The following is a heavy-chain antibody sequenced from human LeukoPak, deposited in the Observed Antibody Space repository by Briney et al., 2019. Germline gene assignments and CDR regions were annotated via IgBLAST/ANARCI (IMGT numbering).Heavy chain of an antibody. Sequence: PGGSLRLSCAASGFTFSSYWMSWVRQAPGKGLEWVANIKQDGSEKYYVDSVKGRFTISRDNAKNSLYLQMNSLRAEDTAVYYCARKYYYDSSAAFDIWGQGTMVTVSS. CDR3: ARKYYYDSSAAFDI. V-gene: IGHV3-7*01. CDR1: GFTFSSYW. D-gene: IGHD3-22*01. CDR2: IKQDGSEK. J-gene: IGHJ3*02.